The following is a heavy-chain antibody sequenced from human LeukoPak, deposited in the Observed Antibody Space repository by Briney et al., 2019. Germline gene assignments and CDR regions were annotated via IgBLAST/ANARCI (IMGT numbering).Heavy chain of an antibody. CDR3: ARGRTGAAALDF. D-gene: IGHD1-1*01. CDR1: GGSFSGHY. CDR2: STHSGST. J-gene: IGHJ4*02. V-gene: IGHV4-34*01. Sequence: SETLPLTCAVYGGSFSGHYWTWIRQPPGKGLEWIGESTHSGSTNYNPSLKSRVSISVDTSKNQFSLKLTSVTAADTAVYHCARGRTGAAALDFWGPGTLVTVSS.